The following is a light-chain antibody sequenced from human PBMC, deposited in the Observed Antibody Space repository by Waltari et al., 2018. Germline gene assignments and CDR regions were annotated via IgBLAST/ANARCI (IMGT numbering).Light chain of an antibody. J-gene: IGKJ5*01. CDR3: QQRKSWPIT. CDR1: QSVSKY. Sequence: EIVLTQSPATLSLSPGERATLSCRASQSVSKYLVWYQQRPGQAPRLLIYDASNRAIGIPARFSGRGCGTEFSRTISRLEPEDCAVYYSQQRKSWPITCGEGRRLEIK. CDR2: DAS. V-gene: IGKV3-11*01.